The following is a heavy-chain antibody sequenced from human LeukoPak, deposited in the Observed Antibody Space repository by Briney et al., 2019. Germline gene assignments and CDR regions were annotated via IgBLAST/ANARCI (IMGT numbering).Heavy chain of an antibody. CDR2: FDPEDGET. D-gene: IGHD1-26*01. Sequence: ASVKVSCKVSGYTLTELSMHWVRQAPGKGREWMGGFDPEDGETIYAQKFQGRVTMTEDTSTDTAYMELSSLRSEDTAVYYCATAGPSGSYLSGMDVWGQGTTVTVSS. V-gene: IGHV1-24*01. CDR1: GYTLTELS. J-gene: IGHJ6*02. CDR3: ATAGPSGSYLSGMDV.